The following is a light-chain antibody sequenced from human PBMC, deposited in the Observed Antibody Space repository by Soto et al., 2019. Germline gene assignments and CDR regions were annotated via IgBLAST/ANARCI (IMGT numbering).Light chain of an antibody. CDR1: TGTVTSGQY. CDR3: LLSYSGARLV. J-gene: IGLJ3*02. V-gene: IGLV7-46*01. Sequence: QAVVTQEPSLTVSPGGTVTLTCGSSTGTVTSGQYAFWFQQKPGQAPRTLIYDTTNKHSWTPARFSGSLLGGKAALTLSGAQPEDEADYYCLLSYSGARLVFGGGTKVTVL. CDR2: DTT.